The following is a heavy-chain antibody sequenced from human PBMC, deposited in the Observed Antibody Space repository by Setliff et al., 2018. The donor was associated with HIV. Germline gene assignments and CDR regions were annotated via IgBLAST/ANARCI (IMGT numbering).Heavy chain of an antibody. CDR2: INWNSGTI. CDR3: AKDYGDGHNWGAFDI. J-gene: IGHJ3*02. V-gene: IGHV3-9*01. D-gene: IGHD1-1*01. Sequence: ALRLSCAASGFTFDDYAMHWGRQAPGKGPEWVSGINWNSGTIAYADFVKGRFTISRDNTKNFVFLEMTNLRPEDTALYFCAKDYGDGHNWGAFDISGQGTMVTVSS. CDR1: GFTFDDYA.